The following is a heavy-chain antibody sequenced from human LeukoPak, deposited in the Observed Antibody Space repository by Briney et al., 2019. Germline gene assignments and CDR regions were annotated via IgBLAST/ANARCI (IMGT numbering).Heavy chain of an antibody. V-gene: IGHV3-9*01. CDR3: AAREDY. D-gene: IGHD6-6*01. CDR1: GFTFDDYA. Sequence: GGSLRLSCAASGFTFDDYAMHWVRQAPGKGLEWVSGISWNSGSIGYADSVKGRFTISRDNAKSSLYLQMNSLRAEDTAVYYCAAREDYWGQGTLVTVSS. CDR2: ISWNSGSI. J-gene: IGHJ4*02.